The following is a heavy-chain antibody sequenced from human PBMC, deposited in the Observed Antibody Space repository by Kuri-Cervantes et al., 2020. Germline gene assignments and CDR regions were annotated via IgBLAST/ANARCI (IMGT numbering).Heavy chain of an antibody. CDR1: GYTFTGYY. CDR2: INPNSGGT. J-gene: IGHJ3*02. V-gene: IGHV1-2*04. D-gene: IGHD4-11*01. Sequence: ASVKVSCKASGYTFTGYYMHWVRQAPGQGLEWMGWINPNSGGTNYAQKFQGLVTMTEDTSTDTAYMELSSLRSEDTAVYYCATATLQKNAFDIRGQGTMVTVSS. CDR3: ATATLQKNAFDI.